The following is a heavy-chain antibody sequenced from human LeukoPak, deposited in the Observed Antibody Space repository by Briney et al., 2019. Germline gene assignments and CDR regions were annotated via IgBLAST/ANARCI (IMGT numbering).Heavy chain of an antibody. CDR3: ARVHRGYSYGRLDY. Sequence: GGSLRLSCAASGFGFSNYAIHWVRQAPGKGLEWVAVISYDGNNKYYADSVKGRFTIFRDNFKNTVYLQMNSLRAEDTAVYYCARVHRGYSYGRLDYWGQGTLVTVSS. V-gene: IGHV3-30-3*01. CDR2: ISYDGNNK. CDR1: GFGFSNYA. D-gene: IGHD5-18*01. J-gene: IGHJ4*02.